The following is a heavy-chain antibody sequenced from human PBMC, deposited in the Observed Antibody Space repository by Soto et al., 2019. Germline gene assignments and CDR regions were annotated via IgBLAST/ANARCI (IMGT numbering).Heavy chain of an antibody. CDR3: ARSVTP. D-gene: IGHD3-10*01. CDR2: INHSGST. J-gene: IGHJ5*02. V-gene: IGHV4-34*01. Sequence: SETLSLTCAVYCGSFSSYYWSWIRQPPGKGLEWIGEINHSGSTNYNPSLKSRVTMSVDTSKNQFSLKLSSVTAADTAVYYCARSVTPWGQGTLVTVSS. CDR1: CGSFSSYY.